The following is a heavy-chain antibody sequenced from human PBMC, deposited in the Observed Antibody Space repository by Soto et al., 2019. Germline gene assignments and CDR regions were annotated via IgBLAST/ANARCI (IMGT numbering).Heavy chain of an antibody. Sequence: SETLSLTCTVSGGSISSSSYYWGWIRQPPGKGLEWIGSIYYSGSTYYNPSLKSRVTISVDTSKNQFSLKLSSVNAADTAVYYCARHSATVVTLYYFDYWGQGTLVTVSS. CDR2: IYYSGST. CDR1: GGSISSSSYY. V-gene: IGHV4-39*01. J-gene: IGHJ4*02. D-gene: IGHD4-17*01. CDR3: ARHSATVVTLYYFDY.